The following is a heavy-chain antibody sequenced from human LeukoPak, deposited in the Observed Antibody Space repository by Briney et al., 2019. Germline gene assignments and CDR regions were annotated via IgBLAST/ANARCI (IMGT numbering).Heavy chain of an antibody. CDR2: IYYSGST. V-gene: IGHV4-59*01. Sequence: PSETLSLTCIVSGGSISSYYWSWIRQPPGEKLEWIGYIYYSGSTNYNPSLKSRVTMSVDRSKNQFSLNLSSVTTADTAVYYCARGGSSSSLNHFDYWGPGTLVTVSS. D-gene: IGHD6-13*01. J-gene: IGHJ4*02. CDR3: ARGGSSSSLNHFDY. CDR1: GGSISSYY.